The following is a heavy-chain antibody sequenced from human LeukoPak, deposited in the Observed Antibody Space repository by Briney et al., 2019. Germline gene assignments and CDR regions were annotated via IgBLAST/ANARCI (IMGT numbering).Heavy chain of an antibody. Sequence: PGGSLRLSCAASGFTFSSYVMYWVRQAPGKGLEYVSSISSNGGSTSYADSVKGRFTISRDNSKNTLYLQMGSLRPEDMAVYYCAREAWGSGSYYDLWGRGALVAVSS. CDR3: AREAWGSGSYYDL. CDR2: ISSNGGST. V-gene: IGHV3-64*02. CDR1: GFTFSSYV. D-gene: IGHD3-10*01. J-gene: IGHJ2*01.